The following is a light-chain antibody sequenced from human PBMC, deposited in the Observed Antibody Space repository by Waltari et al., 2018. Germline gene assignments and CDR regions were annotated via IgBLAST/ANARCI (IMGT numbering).Light chain of an antibody. Sequence: SPDSLAVSLGERAAINCKSSRSVLYNSNNKNYLAWYQQKPRQPPKLLINWASSRESGVPDRFSGSGSGTDFTLTISSLQAEDVAVYYCQQYYSSPISFGQGTRLEIK. J-gene: IGKJ5*01. CDR1: RSVLYNSNNKNY. V-gene: IGKV4-1*01. CDR3: QQYYSSPIS. CDR2: WAS.